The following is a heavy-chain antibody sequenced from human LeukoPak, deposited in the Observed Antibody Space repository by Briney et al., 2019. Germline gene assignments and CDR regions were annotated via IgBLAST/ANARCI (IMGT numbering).Heavy chain of an antibody. J-gene: IGHJ4*02. V-gene: IGHV3-23*01. CDR3: AKAGRHCSSTSCPDY. CDR2: ISGSGSST. CDR1: GFTFSSYA. Sequence: PGGSLRLSCAASGFTFSSYAMSWVRQAPGKGLEWVSAISGSGSSTYYADSVKGRFTISRDNSKNTLYLQMNSLRAEDTAVYYCAKAGRHCSSTSCPDYWGQGTLVTVSS. D-gene: IGHD2-2*01.